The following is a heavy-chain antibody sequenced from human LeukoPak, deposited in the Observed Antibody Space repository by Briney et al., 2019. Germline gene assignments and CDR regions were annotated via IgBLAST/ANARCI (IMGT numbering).Heavy chain of an antibody. Sequence: GESLKLSCNGSGYSFTSYWIGWVRQMPGKGLEWMGIIYHGDSDTRYSPSVQGQVTISADKSISTAYLQWSSLKGSDSGMYYCARLDHYSGSYLGWLDPWGQASLVTDCS. CDR2: IYHGDSDT. CDR1: GYSFTSYW. J-gene: IGHJ5*02. D-gene: IGHD1-26*01. CDR3: ARLDHYSGSYLGWLDP. V-gene: IGHV5-51*01.